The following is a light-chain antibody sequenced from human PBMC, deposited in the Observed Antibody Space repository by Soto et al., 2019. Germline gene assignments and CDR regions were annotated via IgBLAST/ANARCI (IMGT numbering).Light chain of an antibody. Sequence: DIVMTQSPDSLAVSLGERATINCKSSQSVLYSSNNKNYLAWYQQKPGQPPKLLIYWASTRESGVPDRFSGSGSGTDFTLTINSLQAEDGAVYYCQQYYSTPHTFGQGTKLVIK. V-gene: IGKV4-1*01. J-gene: IGKJ2*01. CDR1: QSVLYSSNNKNY. CDR2: WAS. CDR3: QQYYSTPHT.